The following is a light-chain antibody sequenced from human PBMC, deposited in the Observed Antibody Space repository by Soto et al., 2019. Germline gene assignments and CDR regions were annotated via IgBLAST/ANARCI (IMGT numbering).Light chain of an antibody. CDR2: SNN. V-gene: IGLV1-47*02. CDR3: CSLTTSHTYV. J-gene: IGLJ1*01. CDR1: SSNIGSNY. Sequence: QSVLTQPPSASGTPGQRVTISCSGSSSNIGSNYVNWYQQLPGTAPKLLIYSNNQRPSGVPERFSGSKSGTSASLAISGLRSEDEADYYCCSLTTSHTYVFGSGTKVTVL.